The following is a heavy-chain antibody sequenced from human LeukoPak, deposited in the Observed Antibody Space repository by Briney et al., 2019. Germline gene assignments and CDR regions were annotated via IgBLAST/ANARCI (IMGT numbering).Heavy chain of an antibody. CDR1: GGSISSSSYY. CDR3: ARVKQDYYDSSGHWVGFDY. J-gene: IGHJ4*02. Sequence: SETLSLTCTVSGGSISSSSYYWGWIRQPPGKGLEWIGNIYYTGNIYYNPSLNSRVTVSVDTSKNQFSLQLESMTVADTAVYFCARVKQDYYDSSGHWVGFDYWGQGTLVTVSS. D-gene: IGHD3-22*01. CDR2: IYYTGNI. V-gene: IGHV4-39*07.